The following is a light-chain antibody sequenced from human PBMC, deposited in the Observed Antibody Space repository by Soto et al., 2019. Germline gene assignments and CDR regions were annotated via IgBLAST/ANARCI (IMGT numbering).Light chain of an antibody. CDR1: QSVSNN. J-gene: IGKJ4*01. Sequence: EIVMTQSPATLSVSPGETATLSCRASQSVSNNLAWFQQKPGQAPRLLIYRASTRATGIPARFSGSGSGTEFTLAISSLQSEDFAVYYCQQCNNWPLTFGGGTKEEIK. V-gene: IGKV3-15*01. CDR2: RAS. CDR3: QQCNNWPLT.